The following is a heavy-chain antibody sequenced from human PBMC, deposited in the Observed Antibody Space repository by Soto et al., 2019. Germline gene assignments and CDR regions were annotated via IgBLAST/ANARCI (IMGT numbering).Heavy chain of an antibody. CDR3: ARDLLSGYYDYVWGSYRYSNWFDP. CDR2: IYYSGST. D-gene: IGHD3-16*02. J-gene: IGHJ5*02. V-gene: IGHV4-30-4*01. Sequence: SETLSLTCTVSGGSISSGDYYWSWIRQPPGKGLEWIGYIYYSGSTYYNPSLKSRVTISVDTSKNQFSLKLSSVTAADTAVYYCARDLLSGYYDYVWGSYRYSNWFDPWGQGTLVTVSS. CDR1: GGSISSGDYY.